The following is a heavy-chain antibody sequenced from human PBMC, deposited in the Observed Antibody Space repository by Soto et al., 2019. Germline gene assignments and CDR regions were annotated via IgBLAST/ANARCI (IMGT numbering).Heavy chain of an antibody. CDR3: ARGYSSSSLYYYYYGMDV. J-gene: IGHJ6*02. CDR2: ISYDGSNK. V-gene: IGHV3-30-3*01. CDR1: VFTFSSYA. D-gene: IGHD6-6*01. Sequence: GTLRLSCAASVFTFSSYAMHWGRQAPGKGLEWVAVISYDGSNKYYAESVKGRFTISRDNSKNTLYLQMNSLRAEDTAVYYCARGYSSSSLYYYYYGMDVWGQGTTVTVTS.